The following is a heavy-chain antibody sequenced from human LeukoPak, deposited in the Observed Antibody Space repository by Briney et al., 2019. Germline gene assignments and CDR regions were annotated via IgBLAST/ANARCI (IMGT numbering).Heavy chain of an antibody. V-gene: IGHV4-39*07. CDR2: IYYSGST. D-gene: IGHD6-19*01. Sequence: SETLSLTCTVSGGSISSSSYYWGWIRQPPGKGLEWTGSIYYSGSTYYNPSLKSRVTISVDTSKNQFSLKLSSVTAADTAVYYCAVPGIAVAGTPYYFDYWGQGTLVTVSS. CDR1: GGSISSSSYY. J-gene: IGHJ4*02. CDR3: AVPGIAVAGTPYYFDY.